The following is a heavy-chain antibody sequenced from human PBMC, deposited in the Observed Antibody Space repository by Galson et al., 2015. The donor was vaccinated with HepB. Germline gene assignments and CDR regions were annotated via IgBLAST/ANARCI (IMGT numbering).Heavy chain of an antibody. CDR3: AKDGIMVANNPYHFHY. D-gene: IGHD2-15*01. CDR1: GFSFTRYA. CDR2: ITSSGGNS. J-gene: IGHJ4*02. V-gene: IGHV3-23*01. Sequence: SLRLSCAASGFSFTRYAMTWVRQAPGKGLEWVSSITSSGGNSYYTDSVKGRFTVSRDNSKNTLLLQSNSLRAEDTAMYFCAKDGIMVANNPYHFHYWGQGTLVTLSS.